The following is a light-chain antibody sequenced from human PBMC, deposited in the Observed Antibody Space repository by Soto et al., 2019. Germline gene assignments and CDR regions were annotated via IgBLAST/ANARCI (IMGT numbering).Light chain of an antibody. CDR3: QHNYNYPWT. CDR2: AAS. CDR1: QDIHNY. Sequence: AVLLTQSPSSFSASTGDRATITCRASQDIHNYLAWYQQVPGKAPKLLLYAASILQTGVPSRFSGSGSGTDFTLTIDGLQSEDFANYFCQHNYNYPWTFGQGTTVE. J-gene: IGKJ1*01. V-gene: IGKV1-8*01.